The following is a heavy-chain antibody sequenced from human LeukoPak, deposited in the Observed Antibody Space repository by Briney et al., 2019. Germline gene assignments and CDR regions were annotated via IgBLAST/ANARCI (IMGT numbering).Heavy chain of an antibody. CDR3: AKDMTTATLFDY. Sequence: GGSLRLSSAASGFTFNSYAMSWVRQAPGKGLEWVSTISGSGDSTWYADSVQGRFTISRDNSKYTLYLQMNSLRTEDTAIYYCAKDMTTATLFDYWGQGTLVTVSS. D-gene: IGHD1-14*01. CDR2: ISGSGDST. J-gene: IGHJ4*02. CDR1: GFTFNSYA. V-gene: IGHV3-23*01.